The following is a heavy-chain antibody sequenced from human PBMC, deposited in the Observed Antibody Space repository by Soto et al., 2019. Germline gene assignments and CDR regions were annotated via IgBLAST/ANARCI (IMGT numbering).Heavy chain of an antibody. CDR2: ISYDGSNK. CDR1: GFTFSSYG. V-gene: IGHV3-30*03. CDR3: ARDQDRDGDENMFDY. J-gene: IGHJ4*02. Sequence: PGGSLRLSCAASGFTFSSYGMHWVRQAPGKGLEWVAVISYDGSNKYYADSVKGRFTISRDNSKNTLYLQMNSLRAEDTAVYYCARDQDRDGDENMFDYWGQGTLVTVSS. D-gene: IGHD2-21*01.